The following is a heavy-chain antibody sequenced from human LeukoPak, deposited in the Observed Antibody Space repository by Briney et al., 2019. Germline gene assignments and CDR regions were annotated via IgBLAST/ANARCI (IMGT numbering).Heavy chain of an antibody. CDR3: AKDGGYYYDSSGYYPFDY. Sequence: GGSLRLSCAASGFTFSSYAMSWVRQTPGKGLEWVSAISGSGGSTYYADSVKGRFTISRDNSKNTLYLQMNSLRAEDTAVYYCAKDGGYYYDSSGYYPFDYWGQGTLVTVSS. D-gene: IGHD3-22*01. V-gene: IGHV3-23*01. CDR2: ISGSGGST. CDR1: GFTFSSYA. J-gene: IGHJ4*02.